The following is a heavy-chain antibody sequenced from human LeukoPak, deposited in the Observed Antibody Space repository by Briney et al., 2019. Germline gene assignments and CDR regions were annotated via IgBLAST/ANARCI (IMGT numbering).Heavy chain of an antibody. CDR1: GFTFSIYG. CDR3: AKCLDAVTILGVQWFDP. D-gene: IGHD4-17*01. V-gene: IGHV3-30*02. CDR2: IQSDGSNK. J-gene: IGHJ5*02. Sequence: PGGSLRLSCAASGFTFSIYGTHWVRQAPGKGLEWVAFIQSDGSNKYYADSVKGRFTISRDNSKNTLYLQMNSLRAEDTAVYYCAKCLDAVTILGVQWFDPWGQGTLVTVSS.